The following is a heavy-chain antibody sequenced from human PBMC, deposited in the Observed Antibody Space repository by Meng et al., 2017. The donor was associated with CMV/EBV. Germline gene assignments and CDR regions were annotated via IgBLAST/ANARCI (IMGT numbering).Heavy chain of an antibody. CDR1: GGTFSSYA. J-gene: IGHJ4*02. D-gene: IGHD5-24*01. CDR3: ARMPRDGYNYIDY. V-gene: IGHV1-69*12. CDR2: IIPIFGTA. Sequence: VQLVQSGADAKKPGSSVKGSCKASGGTFSSYAISWVRQAPGQGLEWMGGIIPIFGTANYAQKFQGRVTITADESTSTAYMELSSLRSEDTAVYYCARMPRDGYNYIDYWGQGTLVTVSS.